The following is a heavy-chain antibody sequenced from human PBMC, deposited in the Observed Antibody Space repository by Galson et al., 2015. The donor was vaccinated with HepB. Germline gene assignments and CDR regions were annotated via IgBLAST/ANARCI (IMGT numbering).Heavy chain of an antibody. CDR1: GYTFTSSA. CDR2: INPGNGDT. CDR3: ASGASYRYGFDY. Sequence: SVKVSRKASGYTFTSSAMHWVRQAPGQSLEWMGWINPGNGDTQYSQKFQGRVTITRDTSASTAYMELTGLKSEDTALYYCASGASYRYGFDYWGQGAQVTVSS. J-gene: IGHJ4*02. V-gene: IGHV1-3*01. D-gene: IGHD5-18*01.